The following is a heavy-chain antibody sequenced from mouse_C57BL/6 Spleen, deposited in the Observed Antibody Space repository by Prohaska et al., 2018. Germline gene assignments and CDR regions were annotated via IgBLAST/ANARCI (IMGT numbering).Heavy chain of an antibody. Sequence: LKISCKASGYTFTDYYMNWVKQSHGKSLEWIGDINPNNGGTSYNQKFKGKATLTVDKSSSTADMELRSLTSEDSAVYYCAPSYYYGSFLDYWGQGTTLTVSS. J-gene: IGHJ2*01. CDR1: GYTFTDYY. CDR3: APSYYYGSFLDY. CDR2: INPNNGGT. D-gene: IGHD1-1*01. V-gene: IGHV1-26*01.